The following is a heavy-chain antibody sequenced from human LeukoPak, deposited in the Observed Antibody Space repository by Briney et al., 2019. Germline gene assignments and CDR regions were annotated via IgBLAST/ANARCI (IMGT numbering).Heavy chain of an antibody. D-gene: IGHD2-2*01. CDR3: AKDRDIVVVPAATDYYFDY. J-gene: IGHJ4*02. CDR1: GFTFSSSA. Sequence: GGSLRLSCAASGFTFSSSAMSWVRQAPGKGLEWVSAISGSGDSTYYADSVKGRFTISRDNSKNTLYLQMNSLRAEDTAIYYCAKDRDIVVVPAATDYYFDYWGQGTLATVSS. CDR2: ISGSGDST. V-gene: IGHV3-23*01.